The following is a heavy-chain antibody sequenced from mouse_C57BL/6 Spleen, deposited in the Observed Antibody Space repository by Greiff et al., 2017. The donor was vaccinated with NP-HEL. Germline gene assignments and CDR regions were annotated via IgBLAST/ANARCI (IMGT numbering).Heavy chain of an antibody. D-gene: IGHD3-2*02. CDR1: GFTFSSYA. CDR3: ARDSSSGYDYYAMDY. Sequence: EVQVVESGGGLVKPGGSLKLSCAASGFTFSSYAMSWVRQTPEKRLEWVATISDGGSYTYYPENVKGRFTISRDNAKNNLYLQMSHLKSEDTAMYYCARDSSSGYDYYAMDYWGQGTSVTVSS. CDR2: ISDGGSYT. V-gene: IGHV5-4*01. J-gene: IGHJ4*01.